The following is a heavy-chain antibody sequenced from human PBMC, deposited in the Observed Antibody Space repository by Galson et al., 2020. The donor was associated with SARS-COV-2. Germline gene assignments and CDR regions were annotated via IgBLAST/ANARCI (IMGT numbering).Heavy chain of an antibody. CDR1: GGSINNYY. V-gene: IGHV4-59*08. CDR3: ARHGGFLVRGAAYGMDV. CDR2: IYSSGNT. Sequence: ASETLSLTCTVSGGSINNYYWSWIRQSPGKGLEWIGNIYSSGNTNYNPSLTSPVSISVDTSKNHFSLKVRSVTAADTAVYYCARHGGFLVRGAAYGMDVWGQGTTVTVSS. D-gene: IGHD3-10*01. J-gene: IGHJ6*02.